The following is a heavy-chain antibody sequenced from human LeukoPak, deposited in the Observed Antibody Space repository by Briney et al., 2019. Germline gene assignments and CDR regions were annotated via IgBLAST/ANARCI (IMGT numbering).Heavy chain of an antibody. J-gene: IGHJ3*02. D-gene: IGHD3-10*01. V-gene: IGHV1-46*01. CDR3: ARPDYYGSGSYAFDI. CDR1: GYTFTSNY. Sequence: ASVKVSCKAFGYTFTSNYMYWVRQAPGQGPEWMGVISPSGGSTTYAQKFQGRVTLTRDMSTSTAYMELSRLRSDDTAVYYCARPDYYGSGSYAFDIWGQGTMVTVSS. CDR2: ISPSGGST.